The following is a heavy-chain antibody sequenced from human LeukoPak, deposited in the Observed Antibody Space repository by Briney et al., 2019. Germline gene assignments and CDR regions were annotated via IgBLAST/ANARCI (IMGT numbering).Heavy chain of an antibody. D-gene: IGHD3-22*01. J-gene: IGHJ4*03. Sequence: GGSLRLSCAASGFTVSSNYMGWVRQAPGKGLDWVSVIYSGGDTNYADSVKGRFTISRDNSKNTLYLQMNSLRAEDTAVYYCAREGYYDSSGYPRGYFDYWGQGTLVTVSS. CDR3: AREGYYDSSGYPRGYFDY. CDR2: IYSGGDT. CDR1: GFTVSSNY. V-gene: IGHV3-66*01.